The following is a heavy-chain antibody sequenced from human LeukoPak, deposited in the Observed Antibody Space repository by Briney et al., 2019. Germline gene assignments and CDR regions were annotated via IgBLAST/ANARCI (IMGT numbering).Heavy chain of an antibody. D-gene: IGHD3-3*01. V-gene: IGHV1-18*01. J-gene: IGHJ6*03. CDR2: ISAYNGNT. Sequence: ASVKVSCKASGYTFTSYGISWVRQAPGQGLEWMGWISAYNGNTNYAQKLQGRVTMTTDTSTSTAYMELRSLRSDDTAVYYCAREGPLTGFLEWLPSYYYMDVWGKGTTVTVSS. CDR3: AREGPLTGFLEWLPSYYYMDV. CDR1: GYTFTSYG.